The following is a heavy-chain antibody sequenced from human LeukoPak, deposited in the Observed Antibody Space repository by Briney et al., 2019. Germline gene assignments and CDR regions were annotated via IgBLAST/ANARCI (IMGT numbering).Heavy chain of an antibody. CDR3: ARVGVVVAASLEYRFDP. Sequence: ASVKVSCEASGYTFTGYYMHWVRQAPGQGLEWMGWINPNSGGTNYAQKFQGRVTMTRDTSISTAYMELSSLRSEDTAVYYCARVGVVVAASLEYRFDPWGQGALVTVSS. J-gene: IGHJ5*02. CDR1: GYTFTGYY. D-gene: IGHD2-15*01. V-gene: IGHV1-2*02. CDR2: INPNSGGT.